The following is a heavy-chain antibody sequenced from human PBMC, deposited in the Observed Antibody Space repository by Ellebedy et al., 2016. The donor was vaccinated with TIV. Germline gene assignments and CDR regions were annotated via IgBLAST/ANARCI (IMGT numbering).Heavy chain of an antibody. J-gene: IGHJ5*02. CDR3: AKPEGTPYYYDSSGYYAYNWFDP. V-gene: IGHV3-23*01. CDR1: GFTFSNYA. D-gene: IGHD3-22*01. CDR2: IIGSGGST. Sequence: GESLKISXAASGFTFSNYAMTWVRQAPGKGLEWVSAIIGSGGSTYYADSVKGRFTISRDNSKDTLYLQMNSLRAEDTAVYYCAKPEGTPYYYDSSGYYAYNWFDPWGQGTLVTVSS.